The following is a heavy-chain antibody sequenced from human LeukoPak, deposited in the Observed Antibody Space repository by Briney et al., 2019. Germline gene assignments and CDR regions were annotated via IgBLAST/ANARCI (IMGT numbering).Heavy chain of an antibody. D-gene: IGHD6-19*01. CDR2: ISSSSSYI. J-gene: IGHJ5*02. V-gene: IGHV3-21*01. Sequence: PGGSLRLSCAASGFTFSSYEMNWVRQAPGKGLEWVSSISSSSSYIYYADSVKGRFTISRDNAKNSLYLQMNSLRAEDTAVYYCARGSGSGWSLGWFDPWGQGTLVTVSS. CDR3: ARGSGSGWSLGWFDP. CDR1: GFTFSSYE.